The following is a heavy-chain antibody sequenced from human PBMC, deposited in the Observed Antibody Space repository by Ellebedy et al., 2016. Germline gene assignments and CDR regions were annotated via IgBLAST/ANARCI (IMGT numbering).Heavy chain of an antibody. Sequence: GGSLRLSCKGSGYSFTSYWISWVRQMPGKGLEWMGRIDPSDSYTNYSPSFQGHVTISADKSISTAYLQWNSLKASDTAMYYCARSRCSGTDCYYPNYCDSWGQGTLVTVSS. V-gene: IGHV5-10-1*01. J-gene: IGHJ4*02. CDR1: GYSFTSYW. D-gene: IGHD2-15*01. CDR3: ARSRCSGTDCYYPNYCDS. CDR2: IDPSDSYT.